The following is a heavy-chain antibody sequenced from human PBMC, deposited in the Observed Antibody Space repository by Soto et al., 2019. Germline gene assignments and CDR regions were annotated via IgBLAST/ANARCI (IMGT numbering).Heavy chain of an antibody. J-gene: IGHJ4*02. CDR1: GGSFSGYY. CDR3: ERDRGLREHFDY. V-gene: IGHV4-34*09. CDR2: INHSGST. Sequence: SETLSLTCAVYGGSFSGYYWSWIRQPPGKGLEWIGEINHSGSTNYNPSLKSRVTISVDTSKNQFSLKLSSVTAADTAVYYCERDRGLREHFDYWGQGTLVTVSS. D-gene: IGHD4-17*01.